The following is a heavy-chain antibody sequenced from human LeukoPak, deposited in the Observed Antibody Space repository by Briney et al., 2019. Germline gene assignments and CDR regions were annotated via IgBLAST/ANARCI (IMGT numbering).Heavy chain of an antibody. D-gene: IGHD2-2*01. Sequence: ASVKVSCKASGYTFTSYAMHWVRQAPGQRLEWMGWINAGNGNTKYSQKFQGRVTITRDTSASTAYMELSSLRSEDTAVYYCARGDRTVVVPAAIQNYWGQGTLVTVSS. CDR3: ARGDRTVVVPAAIQNY. J-gene: IGHJ4*02. V-gene: IGHV1-3*01. CDR2: INAGNGNT. CDR1: GYTFTSYA.